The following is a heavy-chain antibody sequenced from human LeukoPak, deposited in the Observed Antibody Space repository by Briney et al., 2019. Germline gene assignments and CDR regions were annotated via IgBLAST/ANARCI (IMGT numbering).Heavy chain of an antibody. Sequence: GASVRVSCKASGYTFTAYYLHWVRQAPGQGLEWMGWISPNSGGTHYAQKFQGRVTMTRDTSISTAYMELSRLRSDDTAVFYCASDSSGSYLDYWGQGTLVTVSS. CDR1: GYTFTAYY. CDR3: ASDSSGSYLDY. V-gene: IGHV1-2*02. J-gene: IGHJ4*02. CDR2: ISPNSGGT. D-gene: IGHD1-26*01.